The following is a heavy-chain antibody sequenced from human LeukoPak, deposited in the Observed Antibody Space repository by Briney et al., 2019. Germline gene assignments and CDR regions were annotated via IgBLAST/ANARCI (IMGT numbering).Heavy chain of an antibody. J-gene: IGHJ4*02. D-gene: IGHD1-26*01. CDR3: ARQGRGQSGSYDY. V-gene: IGHV4-59*08. CDR2: IYYSGST. Sequence: PSETLSLTCTVSGGSISSYDWSWIRQPPGKGLEWIGYIYYSGSTNYNPSLKSRVTISVDTSKNQFSLKLSSVTGADTAVYYCARQGRGQSGSYDYWGQGTLVTVS. CDR1: GGSISSYD.